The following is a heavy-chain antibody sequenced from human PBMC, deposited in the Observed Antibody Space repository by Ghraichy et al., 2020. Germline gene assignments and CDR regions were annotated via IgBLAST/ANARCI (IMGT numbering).Heavy chain of an antibody. CDR2: IYSGGST. V-gene: IGHV3-53*01. CDR3: ARDSPVVYSGSLTDAFDI. Sequence: LSLTCAASGFTVSSNYMSWVRQAPGKGLEWVSVIYSGGSTYYADSVKGRFTISRDNSKNTLYLQMNSLRAEDTAVYYCARDSPVVYSGSLTDAFDIWGQGTMVTVSS. J-gene: IGHJ3*02. D-gene: IGHD1-26*01. CDR1: GFTVSSNY.